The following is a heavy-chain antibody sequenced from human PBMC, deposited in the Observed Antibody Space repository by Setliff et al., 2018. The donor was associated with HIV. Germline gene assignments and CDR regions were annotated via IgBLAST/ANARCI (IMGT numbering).Heavy chain of an antibody. CDR1: GYTFTSYG. CDR3: ARDRGYYDSSGTPVDY. CDR2: ISAYNGNT. D-gene: IGHD3-22*01. V-gene: IGHV1-18*01. J-gene: IGHJ4*02. Sequence: ASVKVSCKASGYTFTSYGISWVRQAPGQGLEWMGWISAYNGNTNYAQKLQGGVTMTTDTSTSTAYMELRSLRSDDTAVYYCARDRGYYDSSGTPVDYWGQGTLVTVSS.